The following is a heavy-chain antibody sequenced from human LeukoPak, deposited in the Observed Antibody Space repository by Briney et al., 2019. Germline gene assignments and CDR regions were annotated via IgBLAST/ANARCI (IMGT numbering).Heavy chain of an antibody. Sequence: SETLSLTCTVSGGSISSSSYYWGWIRQPPGEGLEWIGSIYYSGSTYYNPSLKSRVTISVDTSKNQFSLKLSSVTAADTAVYYCARDRWLRHNWFDPWGQGTLVTVSS. CDR3: ARDRWLRHNWFDP. J-gene: IGHJ5*02. CDR1: GGSISSSSYY. CDR2: IYYSGST. V-gene: IGHV4-39*07. D-gene: IGHD5-24*01.